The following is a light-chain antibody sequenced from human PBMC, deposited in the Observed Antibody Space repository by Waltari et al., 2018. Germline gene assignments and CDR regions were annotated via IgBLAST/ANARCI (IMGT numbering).Light chain of an antibody. V-gene: IGLV2-11*01. J-gene: IGLJ3*02. CDR1: SRDVGTYKY. CDR3: CSYTVSNTLL. Sequence: QSALTQPRSVSGSPGQSVTISCTGTSRDVGTYKYVSWHQQHPGQAPKLIIFDVSKRPSGVPYRFSGSKSGDTASLTISGLQAEDEADYYCCSYTVSNTLLFGGGTKLTVL. CDR2: DVS.